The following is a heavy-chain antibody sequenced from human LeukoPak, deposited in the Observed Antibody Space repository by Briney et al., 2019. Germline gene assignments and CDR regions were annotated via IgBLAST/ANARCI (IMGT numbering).Heavy chain of an antibody. V-gene: IGHV3-9*01. J-gene: IGHJ4*02. CDR2: ISWNSGSI. Sequence: GGSLRLSCAASGFTFDDYAMHWVRQAPGKGLEWVSGISWNSGSIGYADSVKGRFTISRDNAKNSLYLQMNSLRAEDTALYYCAKDISCSSTNCYTFDYWGQGTLVTVSS. D-gene: IGHD2-2*02. CDR3: AKDISCSSTNCYTFDY. CDR1: GFTFDDYA.